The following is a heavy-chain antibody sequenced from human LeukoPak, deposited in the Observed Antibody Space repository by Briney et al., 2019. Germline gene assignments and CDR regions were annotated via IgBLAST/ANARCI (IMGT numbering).Heavy chain of an antibody. CDR1: GFTFSDYY. V-gene: IGHV3-74*01. Sequence: AGGSLRLSCAASGFTFSDYYMSWIRQAPGKGLVWVSRIKSDGSSTTYADSVKGRFTISRDNAKNTLYLQMNSLRAEDTAVYYCARDRIQGLSRGYYGMDVWGQGTTVTVSS. D-gene: IGHD6-13*01. CDR3: ARDRIQGLSRGYYGMDV. CDR2: IKSDGSST. J-gene: IGHJ6*02.